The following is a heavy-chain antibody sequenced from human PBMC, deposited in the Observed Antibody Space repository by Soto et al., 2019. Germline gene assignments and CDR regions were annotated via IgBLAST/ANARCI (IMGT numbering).Heavy chain of an antibody. CDR3: ARAIAARPGGLDYYYYGMDV. CDR1: GGSFSGYY. D-gene: IGHD6-6*01. V-gene: IGHV4-34*01. CDR2: INHSGST. J-gene: IGHJ6*02. Sequence: PSETLSLTCAVYGGSFSGYYWSWIRQPPGKGLEWIGEINHSGSTNYNPSLKSRVTISVDTSKNHFSLKLSSVTAADTAVYYCARAIAARPGGLDYYYYGMDVWGQGTTVTVSS.